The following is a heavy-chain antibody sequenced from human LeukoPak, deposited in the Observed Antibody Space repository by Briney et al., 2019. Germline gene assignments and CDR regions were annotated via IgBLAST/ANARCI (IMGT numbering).Heavy chain of an antibody. V-gene: IGHV5-51*01. CDR1: GYRFNAYW. Sequence: ESLKISCKGSGYRFNAYWIAWVRQMPGKGLEWMGIIYPDDSDTRYSPSFQGQVTISADKSVRTAYLQWSSLKASDTAMYYCARPNITSYYDSRGYDAFDVWGQGTMVTVSS. D-gene: IGHD3-22*01. J-gene: IGHJ3*01. CDR2: IYPDDSDT. CDR3: ARPNITSYYDSRGYDAFDV.